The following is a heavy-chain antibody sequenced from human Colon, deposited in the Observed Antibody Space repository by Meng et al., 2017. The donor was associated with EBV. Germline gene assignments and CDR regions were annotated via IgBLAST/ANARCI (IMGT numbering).Heavy chain of an antibody. CDR2: IYYRGST. Sequence: HLPQSGPGLVKPSKTLSHTSTISCGSITSTSSYWGWVRQPPGKGLEWIGSIYYRGSTNYNPSLKSRISMSVDMSKNQFSLKVNYVTAADTAIYYCVISSHNWGQGTLVTVSS. D-gene: IGHD3-3*02. V-gene: IGHV4-39*07. CDR3: VISSHN. J-gene: IGHJ4*02. CDR1: CGSITSTSSY.